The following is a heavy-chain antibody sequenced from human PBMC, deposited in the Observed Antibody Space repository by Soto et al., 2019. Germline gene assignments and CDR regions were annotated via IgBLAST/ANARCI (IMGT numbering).Heavy chain of an antibody. CDR3: VTASGYYGF. CDR1: GLTFSSYA. V-gene: IGHV3-64D*08. J-gene: IGHJ4*02. D-gene: IGHD5-12*01. Sequence: GGSLRLSWSASGLTFSSYAKNWVRQAPGRRLEYVAAITSDGLKTFYPDSVRGRFTISRDNSKNTLYLQISSLTTDDTGLYYCVTASGYYGFWGQGALVTVSS. CDR2: ITSDGLKT.